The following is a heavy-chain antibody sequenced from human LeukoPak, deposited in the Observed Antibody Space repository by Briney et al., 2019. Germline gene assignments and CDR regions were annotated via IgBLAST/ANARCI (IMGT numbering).Heavy chain of an antibody. CDR2: INPSGGST. J-gene: IGHJ4*02. Sequence: GASVKVSCKASGYTFTSYYIHWVRQAPGQGLEWMGIINPSGGSTNYAQKFQGRVTMTRDTSTSTVYMELSSLRSEDTAVYYCARTYGGNSMSDYWGQGTLVTVSS. V-gene: IGHV1-46*01. D-gene: IGHD4-23*01. CDR3: ARTYGGNSMSDY. CDR1: GYTFTSYY.